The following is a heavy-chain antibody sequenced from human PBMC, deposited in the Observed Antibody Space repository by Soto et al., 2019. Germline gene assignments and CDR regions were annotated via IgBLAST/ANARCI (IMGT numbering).Heavy chain of an antibody. Sequence: QVQLVQSGAEVKKPGASVKVSCKASGYTFTSYGISWVRQAPGQGLEWMGWISAYNGNTNYAQKLQGRVTMTTDTSTSPAYMELRSLRSDDTAVYYCARDLEQQLVELYFQHWGQGTLVTVSS. CDR2: ISAYNGNT. CDR1: GYTFTSYG. V-gene: IGHV1-18*01. D-gene: IGHD6-13*01. CDR3: ARDLEQQLVELYFQH. J-gene: IGHJ1*01.